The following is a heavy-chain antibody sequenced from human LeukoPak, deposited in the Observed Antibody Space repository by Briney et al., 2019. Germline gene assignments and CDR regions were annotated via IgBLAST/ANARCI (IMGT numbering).Heavy chain of an antibody. V-gene: IGHV3-23*01. D-gene: IGHD3-10*01. Sequence: PGGSLRLSCAASGFTFSSYAMSWVRQAPGKGLEWVSAISGSGGSTYYADSVKGRFTISRDNSKNTLYLQMNSLRAEDTAVYYCGGSGSSQGAFDIWGQGTMVTVSS. J-gene: IGHJ3*02. CDR1: GFTFSSYA. CDR2: ISGSGGST. CDR3: GGSGSSQGAFDI.